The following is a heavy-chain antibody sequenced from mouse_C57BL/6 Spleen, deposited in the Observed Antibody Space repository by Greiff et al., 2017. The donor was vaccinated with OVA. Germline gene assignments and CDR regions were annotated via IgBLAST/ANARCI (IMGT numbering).Heavy chain of an antibody. Sequence: EVQLVESGAELVRPGASVKLSCTASGFNIKDYYMHWVKQRPEQGLEWIGRIDPEDGDTEYAPKFQGKATMTADTSSNTAYLQLSSLTSEDTAVYYCTSTIVPNYYAMDYWGQGTSVTVSS. CDR2: IDPEDGDT. CDR1: GFNIKDYY. CDR3: TSTIVPNYYAMDY. V-gene: IGHV14-1*01. J-gene: IGHJ4*01. D-gene: IGHD2-5*01.